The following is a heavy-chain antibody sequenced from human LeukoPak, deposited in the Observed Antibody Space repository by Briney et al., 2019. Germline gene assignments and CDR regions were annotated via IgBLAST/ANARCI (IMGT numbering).Heavy chain of an antibody. CDR2: IYHSGST. V-gene: IGHV4-34*01. CDR1: GGSFSGYY. D-gene: IGHD3-22*01. Sequence: SETLSLTCAVYGGSFSGYYWSWIRQPPGKGLEWIGYIYHSGSTNYNPSLKSRVTISVDRSKNQFSLILSSVTAADTAAYFCARGYYYDSSGYWVRAFDIWGQGTMVTVSS. CDR3: ARGYYYDSSGYWVRAFDI. J-gene: IGHJ3*02.